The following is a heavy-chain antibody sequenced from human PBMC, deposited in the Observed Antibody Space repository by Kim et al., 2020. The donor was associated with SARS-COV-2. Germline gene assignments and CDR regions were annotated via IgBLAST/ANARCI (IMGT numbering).Heavy chain of an antibody. CDR2: ISGSGGST. J-gene: IGHJ5*02. CDR1: GFTFSSYA. D-gene: IGHD6-13*01. Sequence: GGSLRLSCAASGFTFSSYAMSWVRQAPGKGLEWVSAISGSGGSTYYADSVKGRFTISRDNSKNTLYLQMNSLRAEDTAVYYCAKDGAHIAAAGINPNWFDPWGQGTLVTVSS. CDR3: AKDGAHIAAAGINPNWFDP. V-gene: IGHV3-23*01.